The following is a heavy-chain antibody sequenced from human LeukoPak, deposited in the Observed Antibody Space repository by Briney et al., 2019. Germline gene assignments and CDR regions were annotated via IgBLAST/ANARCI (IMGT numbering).Heavy chain of an antibody. V-gene: IGHV1-58*01. Sequence: SVKVSCKASGFTFTSSAVQWVRQARGQRLEWIGWIVVGSGNTNYAQKFQERVTITRDMSTSTAYMELSSLRSEDTAVYYCAASAPRYDSSGYYYSPPIYWGQGTLVTVSS. CDR3: AASAPRYDSSGYYYSPPIY. J-gene: IGHJ4*02. CDR2: IVVGSGNT. CDR1: GFTFTSSA. D-gene: IGHD3-22*01.